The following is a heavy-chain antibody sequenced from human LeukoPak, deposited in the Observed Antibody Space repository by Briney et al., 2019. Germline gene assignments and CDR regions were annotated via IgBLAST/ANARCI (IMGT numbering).Heavy chain of an antibody. CDR1: GYTFTGYY. V-gene: IGHV1-2*02. J-gene: IGHJ6*02. Sequence: ASVKVSCKASGYTFTGYYIHWVRQAPGQGLQWMGWINPNSGGTNSAQKFQGRVTMTRDTSISTAYMELSRLRSDDTAVYYCARKPGGSSRAYYYYAMDVWGQGTTVTVSS. D-gene: IGHD6-13*01. CDR2: INPNSGGT. CDR3: ARKPGGSSRAYYYYAMDV.